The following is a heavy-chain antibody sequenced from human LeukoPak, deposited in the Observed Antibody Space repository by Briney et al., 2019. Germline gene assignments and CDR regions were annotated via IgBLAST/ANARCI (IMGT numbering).Heavy chain of an antibody. V-gene: IGHV4-61*02. CDR2: IYTSGST. CDR1: GGSISSGSYY. CDR3: ARGYFVYGDY. J-gene: IGHJ4*02. Sequence: PSETLSLTCTVSGGSISSGSYYWSWIRQPAGKGLEWIGRIYTSGSTNYNPSLKSRVTISVDTSKNQFSLKLSSVTAADTAVYYCARGYFVYGDYWGQGTLVTVSS. D-gene: IGHD5/OR15-5a*01.